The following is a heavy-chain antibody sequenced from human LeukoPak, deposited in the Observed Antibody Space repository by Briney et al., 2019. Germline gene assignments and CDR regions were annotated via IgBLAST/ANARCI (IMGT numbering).Heavy chain of an antibody. D-gene: IGHD3-10*01. CDR1: GYTFTNYG. CDR2: ISAYNGNT. Sequence: ASVKVSCKASGYTFTNYGISWVRQAPGQGLEWMGWISAYNGNTNYAHQLQGRVTMTTDASTRTAYMELRSLKFDDTAVYYCARDTGYYFASGNYMDVWGKGTTVTVSS. V-gene: IGHV1-18*01. CDR3: ARDTGYYFASGNYMDV. J-gene: IGHJ6*03.